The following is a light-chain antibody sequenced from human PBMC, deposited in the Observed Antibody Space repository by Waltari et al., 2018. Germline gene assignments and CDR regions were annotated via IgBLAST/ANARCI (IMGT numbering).Light chain of an antibody. CDR3: QQYDVVPYT. J-gene: IGKJ2*01. V-gene: IGKV1-33*01. CDR2: DAS. CDR1: PDISYY. Sequence: DIQMTQSPSSLSASVGDRVTITCQASPDISYYLNWYQQKPGKAPKLLIYDASNLEAGVPSRFSGSGSGTDFTFTISSLQPDDFATYYCQQYDVVPYTFGQGTKLEIK.